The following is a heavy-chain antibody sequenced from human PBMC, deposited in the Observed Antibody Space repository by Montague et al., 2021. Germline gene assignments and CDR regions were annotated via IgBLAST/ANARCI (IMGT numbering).Heavy chain of an antibody. CDR3: ARAEDYYGSGSYLGFDY. J-gene: IGHJ4*02. D-gene: IGHD3-10*01. V-gene: IGHV4-31*03. CDR1: GGSISSGGYY. Sequence: TLSLTCTVSGGSISSGGYYWSWIRQLPGKGLEWIGYIFYSGNTYYNPSLKRRVTISVDTAKNKFSLKLSSVTAADTAVYYCARAEDYYGSGSYLGFDYWGQGTLVTVSS. CDR2: IFYSGNT.